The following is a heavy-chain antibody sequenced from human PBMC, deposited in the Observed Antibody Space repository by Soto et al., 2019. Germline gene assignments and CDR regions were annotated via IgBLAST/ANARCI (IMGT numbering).Heavy chain of an antibody. V-gene: IGHV1-69*13. CDR2: IIPIFGTA. CDR3: ARDRTRYSSGWDWFDP. D-gene: IGHD6-19*01. J-gene: IGHJ5*02. Sequence: SVKVSCKASGGTFSSYAISWVRQAPGQGLEWMGGIIPIFGTANYAQKFQGRVTITADESTSTAYMELSSLRSEDTAVYYCARDRTRYSSGWDWFDPWGEGTLVTVPS. CDR1: GGTFSSYA.